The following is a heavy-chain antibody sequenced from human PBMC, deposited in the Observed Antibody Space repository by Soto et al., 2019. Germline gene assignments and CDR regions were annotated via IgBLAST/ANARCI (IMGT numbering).Heavy chain of an antibody. V-gene: IGHV3-53*01. CDR1: GFTVSTNY. CDR3: VVDDLGMEV. Sequence: QPGGSLSLSCAASGFTVSTNYRTWVRQTPGKGLAWVSIIYSNGNTYYADSVKGRFTISRDNSKNTLYLQLNSLRVDDTAVDYCVVDDLGMEVWGQGTTVSIAS. CDR2: IYSNGNT. J-gene: IGHJ6*02. D-gene: IGHD2-8*01.